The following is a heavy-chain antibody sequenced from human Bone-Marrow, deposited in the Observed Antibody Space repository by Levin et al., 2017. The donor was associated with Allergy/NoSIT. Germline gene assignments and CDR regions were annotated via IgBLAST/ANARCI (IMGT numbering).Heavy chain of an antibody. V-gene: IGHV5-51*01. J-gene: IGHJ6*02. D-gene: IGHD6-6*01. CDR3: ARVADWITTRPYYYYGMDV. Sequence: KVSCKGSGYSFNGYWIGWVRQMPGKGLEWMGIIYPGDSDTRYSLSFQGQVTISVDKSISSAYLQWSSLTASDTAIYYCARVADWITTRPYYYYGMDVWGQGTTDTVSS. CDR2: IYPGDSDT. CDR1: GYSFNGYW.